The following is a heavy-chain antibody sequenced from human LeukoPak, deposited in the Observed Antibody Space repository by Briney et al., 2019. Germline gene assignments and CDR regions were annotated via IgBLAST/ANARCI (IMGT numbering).Heavy chain of an antibody. CDR2: IYYSGNT. CDR1: GGSISSTSYY. CDR3: ARDRGGSYYGELDY. Sequence: SETLSLTCTVSGGSISSTSYYWGWIRQPPGKGLEWIGNIYYSGNTYYNPSLKSRVTISADTSKNQISLKLSSVTAADTAVYYCARDRGGSYYGELDYWGQGTLVTVSS. D-gene: IGHD1-26*01. V-gene: IGHV4-39*07. J-gene: IGHJ4*02.